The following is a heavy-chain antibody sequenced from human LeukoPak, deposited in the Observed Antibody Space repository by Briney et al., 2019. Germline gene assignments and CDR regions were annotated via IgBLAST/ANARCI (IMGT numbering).Heavy chain of an antibody. D-gene: IGHD1-26*01. CDR2: INHSGST. CDR3: ARAPGGSYRPIDY. J-gene: IGHJ4*02. Sequence: PSETLSLTCAVYGGSFSGYYWSWIRQPPGKGLEWIGEINHSGSTNHNPSLKSRVTISVDTSKNQFSLKLSSVTAADTAVYYCARAPGGSYRPIDYRGQGTLVTVSS. V-gene: IGHV4-34*01. CDR1: GGSFSGYY.